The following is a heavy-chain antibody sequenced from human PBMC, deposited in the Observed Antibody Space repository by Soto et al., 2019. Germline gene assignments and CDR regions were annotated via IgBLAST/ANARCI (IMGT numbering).Heavy chain of an antibody. V-gene: IGHV3-30*18. J-gene: IGHJ3*02. D-gene: IGHD3-22*01. Sequence: GGSLRLSCAASGFTFSSYGMHWVRQAPGKGLEWVAVISYDGSNKYYADSVKGRFTISRDNSKNTLYLQMNSLRAEDTAVYDCAKGGMDSSGYFDAFDIWGQGTMVTVSS. CDR1: GFTFSSYG. CDR3: AKGGMDSSGYFDAFDI. CDR2: ISYDGSNK.